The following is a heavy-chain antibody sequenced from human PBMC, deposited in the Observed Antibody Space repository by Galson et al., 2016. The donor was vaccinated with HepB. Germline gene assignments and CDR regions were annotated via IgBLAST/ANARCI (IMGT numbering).Heavy chain of an antibody. J-gene: IGHJ5*02. CDR1: GYSFTTYW. D-gene: IGHD3-22*01. V-gene: IGHV5-10-1*01. Sequence: QSGAEVKKPGESLRISCKGSGYSFTTYWISWVRQMPGKGLEWMGRIDPSDSYTTYSPSFQGHASISADRSISTAYLQWSSLKASDTAIYYCARFRFYYDTSGLRNWFDPWGQGTLVTVSS. CDR2: IDPSDSYT. CDR3: ARFRFYYDTSGLRNWFDP.